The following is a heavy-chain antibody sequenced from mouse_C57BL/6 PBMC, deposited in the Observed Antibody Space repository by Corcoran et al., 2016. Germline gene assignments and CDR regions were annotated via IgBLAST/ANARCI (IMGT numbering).Heavy chain of an antibody. CDR2: INPYNGGT. CDR3: ARRNGYYWYYFDY. V-gene: IGHV1-19*01. Sequence: EVQLQQSGPVLVKPGASVKMSCKASGSTFTDYSMNWVKQGHGKSLEWLGVINPYNGGTSYNQKFKGKATLTVDKSSSTAYMELNSLTSEDSAVYYCARRNGYYWYYFDYWGQGTTLTVSS. D-gene: IGHD2-3*01. J-gene: IGHJ2*01. CDR1: GSTFTDYS.